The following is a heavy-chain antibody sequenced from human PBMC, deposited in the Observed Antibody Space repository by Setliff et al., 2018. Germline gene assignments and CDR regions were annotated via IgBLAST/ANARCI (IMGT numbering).Heavy chain of an antibody. CDR3: ERLVRYCTTTSCQRTSGDDF. V-gene: IGHV1-69*13. D-gene: IGHD2-2*01. CDR2: IIPIFGTA. CDR1: GYSFTRYY. Sequence: RASVKVSCKASGYSFTRYYMYWVRQAPGQGLEWMGRIIPIFGTANYAQKFQGRVTITADESTSTAYMELSSLRSDDTAVYYCERLVRYCTTTSCQRTSGDDFWGQGTLVTVSS. J-gene: IGHJ4*02.